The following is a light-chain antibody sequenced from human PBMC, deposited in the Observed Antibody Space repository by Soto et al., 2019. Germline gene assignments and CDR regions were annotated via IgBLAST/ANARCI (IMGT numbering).Light chain of an antibody. CDR1: TGAVTSGHY. J-gene: IGLJ2*01. Sequence: QAVVTQEPSLTGSPGGTVTLTCGSSTGAVTSGHYPYWFQQKPGQAPRTLIYDTSNKHSWTPARFSGSLLGGKAALTLSGAQPEDEAEYYCLLSYSGARPYVVFGGGTQLTVL. CDR2: DTS. V-gene: IGLV7-46*01. CDR3: LLSYSGARPYVV.